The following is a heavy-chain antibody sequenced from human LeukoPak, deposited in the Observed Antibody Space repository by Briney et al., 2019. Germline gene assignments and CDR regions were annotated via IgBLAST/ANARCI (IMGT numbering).Heavy chain of an antibody. J-gene: IGHJ6*02. V-gene: IGHV4-61*01. CDR3: ARALPRRVIGMDA. CDR2: IYYSGST. D-gene: IGHD3-22*01. Sequence: SETLSLTCTVSGGSVSSGSYYWSWIRQPPGKGLEWIGYIYYSGSTNYNPSLKSRVTISVDTSKNQFSLKLSSVTAADTAVYYCARALPRRVIGMDAWGQGTTVTVSS. CDR1: GGSVSSGSYY.